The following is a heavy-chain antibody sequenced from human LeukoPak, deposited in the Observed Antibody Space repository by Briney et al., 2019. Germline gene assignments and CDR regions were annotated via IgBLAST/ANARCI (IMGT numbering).Heavy chain of an antibody. Sequence: ASVKVSCKASGYTFTSYYMHWVRQAPGQGLEWMGWINPNSGGTNYAQKFQGRVTMTRDTSISTAYMELSRLRSDDTAVYYCARSQQLIVAFYYYYMDVWGKGTTVTVSS. J-gene: IGHJ6*03. CDR2: INPNSGGT. CDR1: GYTFTSYY. V-gene: IGHV1-2*02. D-gene: IGHD6-13*01. CDR3: ARSQQLIVAFYYYYMDV.